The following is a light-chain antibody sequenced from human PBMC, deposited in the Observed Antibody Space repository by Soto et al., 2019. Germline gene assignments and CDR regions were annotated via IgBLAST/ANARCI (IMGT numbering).Light chain of an antibody. CDR1: QSLRRNY. J-gene: IGKJ4*01. CDR2: GAS. CDR3: QLYGSSLN. V-gene: IGKV3-20*01. Sequence: FFLTQSPVTLSLSPVERATLSCRSSQSLRRNYIAWYQQRPGRAPRLLIYGASSRATGIPDRFSGSGSGTDFSLTTSRLEPEDFAIYNCQLYGSSLNFGGGTXVEIK.